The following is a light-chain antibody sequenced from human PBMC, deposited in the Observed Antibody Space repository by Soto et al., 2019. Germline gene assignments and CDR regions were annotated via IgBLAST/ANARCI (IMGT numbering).Light chain of an antibody. V-gene: IGKV3-15*01. Sequence: EIVMTQSPATLSVSPGGRATLYCRASQSISDTLAWYQQKPGQAPRLLIHGASTRATGFPARFSGSGSGTDSTLTISSLQSEDFAVYYCQQYNNWPWTFGQGTKVDIK. CDR2: GAS. J-gene: IGKJ1*01. CDR1: QSISDT. CDR3: QQYNNWPWT.